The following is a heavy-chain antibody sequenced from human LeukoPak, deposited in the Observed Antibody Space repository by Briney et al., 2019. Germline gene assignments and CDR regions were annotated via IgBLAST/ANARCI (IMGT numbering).Heavy chain of an antibody. Sequence: PSETLSLTCTVSGGSISSYYWSWIRQPPGKGLEWIGYIYYSGSTNYNPSLKSRVTISVDTSKNQFSLKLSSVTAADTAVYYCASVEDIVVVPAAEGDAFDIWGQGTMVTVSS. CDR1: GGSISSYY. V-gene: IGHV4-59*08. D-gene: IGHD2-2*01. CDR2: IYYSGST. J-gene: IGHJ3*02. CDR3: ASVEDIVVVPAAEGDAFDI.